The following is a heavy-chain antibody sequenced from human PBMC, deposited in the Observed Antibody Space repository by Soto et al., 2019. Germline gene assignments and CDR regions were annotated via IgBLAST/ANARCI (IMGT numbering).Heavy chain of an antibody. V-gene: IGHV1-69*06. CDR2: IIPIFGTA. D-gene: IGHD3-22*01. Sequence: QVQLVQSGAEVKKPGSSVKVSCKASGGTFSSYAISWVRQAPGQGLEWMGGIIPIFGTANYAQKFQGRVTITADKSTSTAYMELSSLRSEDTAVYYCASNLNYYDSSGYYYDYDFDYWGQGTLVTVSS. CDR1: GGTFSSYA. CDR3: ASNLNYYDSSGYYYDYDFDY. J-gene: IGHJ4*02.